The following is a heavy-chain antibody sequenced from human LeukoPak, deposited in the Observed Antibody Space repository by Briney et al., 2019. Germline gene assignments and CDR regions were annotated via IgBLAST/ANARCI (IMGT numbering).Heavy chain of an antibody. CDR1: GFTFSSYS. CDR3: ARGCGMAARGMCFDY. Sequence: RGSLRLSCAASGFTFSSYSMNWVRQAPGKGLEWVSSISSSSSYIYYADSVKGRFTISRDNAKNSLYLQMNSLRAEDTAVYYCARGCGMAARGMCFDYWGQGTLVTVSS. CDR2: ISSSSSYI. V-gene: IGHV3-21*01. J-gene: IGHJ4*02. D-gene: IGHD6-6*01.